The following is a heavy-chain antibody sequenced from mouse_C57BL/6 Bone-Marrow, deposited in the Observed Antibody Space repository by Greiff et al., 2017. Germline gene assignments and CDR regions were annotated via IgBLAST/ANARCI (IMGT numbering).Heavy chain of an antibody. J-gene: IGHJ2*01. D-gene: IGHD4-1*01. Sequence: QVQLQQPGAELVMPGASVKLSCKASGYTFTSYWMHWVKQRPGQGLEWIGEIDPSDSYTNYNQKFKGKSTLTVDKSSSTAYMQLSSLTSEDSAVYYCARLLLGPEEHGGKGTTRRVST. V-gene: IGHV1-69*01. CDR1: GYTFTSYW. CDR2: IDPSDSYT. CDR3: ARLLLGPEEH.